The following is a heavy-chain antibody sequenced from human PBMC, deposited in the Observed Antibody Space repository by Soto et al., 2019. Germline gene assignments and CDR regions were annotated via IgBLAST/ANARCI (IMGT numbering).Heavy chain of an antibody. Sequence: WTWIRQPPGKGLEWIGENNHSGSSNYNPHLKSRVTMSLDTSRNQFALSLNSVTAADTAVYYCARMAGPWYFDLWGRGTLVTVSS. J-gene: IGHJ2*01. CDR2: NNHSGSS. CDR3: ARMAGPWYFDL. V-gene: IGHV4-34*01.